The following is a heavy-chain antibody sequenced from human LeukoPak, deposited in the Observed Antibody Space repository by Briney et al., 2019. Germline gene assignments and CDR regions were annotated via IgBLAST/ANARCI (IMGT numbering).Heavy chain of an antibody. V-gene: IGHV3-33*01. D-gene: IGHD3-10*01. J-gene: IGHJ4*02. CDR2: IWHDASHK. Sequence: GGTLLLLCGASGVIFISYDMHWVRQDPPKGLEGVAIIWHDASHKFYTDSVKGRFTISRDNSKNTVYLQMNSLTAEDTAVYYCAREIFGSGSYPDYWGQGTLVTVSS. CDR3: AREIFGSGSYPDY. CDR1: GVIFISYD.